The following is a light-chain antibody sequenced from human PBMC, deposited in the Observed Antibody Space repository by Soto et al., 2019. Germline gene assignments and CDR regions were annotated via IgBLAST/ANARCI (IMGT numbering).Light chain of an antibody. CDR3: QQRSNWPQVT. CDR2: DAS. V-gene: IGKV3-11*01. Sequence: EIVLTQSPATLSLSPGERATLSCRASQSVNSYLAWYQQKPGQAPRLLIYDASNRATGIPARFSGSGSGTDFTLTISSLEPEDFAVYYCQQRSNWPQVTFGGGTKVEIK. CDR1: QSVNSY. J-gene: IGKJ4*01.